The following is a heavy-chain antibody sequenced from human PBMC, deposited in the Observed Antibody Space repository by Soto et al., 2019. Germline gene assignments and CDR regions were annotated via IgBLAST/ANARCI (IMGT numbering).Heavy chain of an antibody. J-gene: IGHJ4*02. D-gene: IGHD3-3*01. Sequence: QVQLQESGPGLVKPSETLSLTCTVSGGSFKSGSYSWSWIRQPPGKGLEWIGYVYRTGTTSYNPSLKSRVSISMDTSKNQFSLNLDSVTAADTAVYFCARDFAYFDSWGQGTLVTVSS. CDR1: GGSFKSGSYS. V-gene: IGHV4-61*01. CDR3: ARDFAYFDS. CDR2: VYRTGTT.